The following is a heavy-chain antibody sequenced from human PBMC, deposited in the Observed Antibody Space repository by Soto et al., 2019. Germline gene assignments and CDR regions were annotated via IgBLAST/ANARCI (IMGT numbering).Heavy chain of an antibody. J-gene: IGHJ4*02. CDR2: IYYSGST. Sequence: SETLSLTCTVSGGSISSYYWSWIRQPPGKGLEWIGYIYYSGSTNYNPSLKSRVTISVDTSKNQFSLKLSSVTAADTAVYYCARRYGASFEYWGQGTLVTVSS. D-gene: IGHD4-17*01. CDR3: ARRYGASFEY. V-gene: IGHV4-59*01. CDR1: GGSISSYY.